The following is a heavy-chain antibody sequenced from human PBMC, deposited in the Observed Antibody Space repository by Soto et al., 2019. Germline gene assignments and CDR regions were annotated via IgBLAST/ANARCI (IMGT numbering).Heavy chain of an antibody. D-gene: IGHD5-12*01. Sequence: GGSLRLSCAAPGFTFKNYALHWVRQAPGKGLEWVAVISFDGDKKFYADSVKGRFTISRDNLKNTLYLQMNNLRIEDAALYFCAREDDYNYRYFNYGLDVWGQGTTVTVSS. CDR2: ISFDGDKK. CDR1: GFTFKNYA. CDR3: AREDDYNYRYFNYGLDV. V-gene: IGHV3-30-3*01. J-gene: IGHJ6*02.